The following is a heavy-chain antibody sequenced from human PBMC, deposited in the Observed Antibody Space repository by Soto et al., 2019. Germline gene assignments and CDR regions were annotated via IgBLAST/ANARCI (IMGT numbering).Heavy chain of an antibody. CDR1: GFTFSSYE. CDR3: ARLHYYDSSGYLNWFDP. J-gene: IGHJ5*02. V-gene: IGHV3-48*03. Sequence: GGSLRLSCAASGFTFSSYEMNWVRQAPGKGLEWVSYISSSGSTIYYADSVKGRFTISRDNAKNSLYLQMNSLRAEDTAVYYCARLHYYDSSGYLNWFDPWGQGTLVTVSS. CDR2: ISSSGSTI. D-gene: IGHD3-22*01.